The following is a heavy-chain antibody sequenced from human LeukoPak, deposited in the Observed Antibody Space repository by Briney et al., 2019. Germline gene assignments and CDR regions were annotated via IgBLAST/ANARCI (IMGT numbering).Heavy chain of an antibody. V-gene: IGHV3-7*01. J-gene: IGHJ4*02. CDR2: IKEDGSEK. CDR1: GFTFSNSW. CDR3: SRSLDY. Sequence: GGSLRVSCAASGFTFSNSWMAWVRQAPGKGLEWVANIKEDGSEKYYLDSVKGRFTISRDNAKNSLFLQMNNLRADDTATYYCSRSLDYWGQGIQVTVSS.